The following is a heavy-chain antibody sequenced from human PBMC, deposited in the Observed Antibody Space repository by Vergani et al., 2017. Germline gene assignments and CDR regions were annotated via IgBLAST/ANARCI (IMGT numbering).Heavy chain of an antibody. CDR1: GFTFSSYG. CDR3: AKAPLYDSSGVGLDY. J-gene: IGHJ4*02. V-gene: IGHV3-30*02. Sequence: QVQLVESGGGVVQPGGSLRLSCAASGFTFSSYGMHWVRQAPGKGLEWVAFIRYDGSNKYYADSVKGRFTISRDNSKNTLYLQMNSRRAEDTAVYYCAKAPLYDSSGVGLDYWGQGTLVTVSS. D-gene: IGHD3-22*01. CDR2: IRYDGSNK.